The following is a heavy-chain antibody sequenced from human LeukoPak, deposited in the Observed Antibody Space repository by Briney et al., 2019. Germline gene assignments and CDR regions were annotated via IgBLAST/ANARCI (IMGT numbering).Heavy chain of an antibody. CDR2: INPNRGGT. J-gene: IGHJ4*02. CDR1: GYIFTDYY. CDR3: ARATRLEADY. D-gene: IGHD1-1*01. V-gene: IGHV1-2*02. Sequence: GASVKVSCKASGYIFTDYYMHWVRQAPGQGLEWMGWINPNRGGTNYAQKFQGRVTMTRDTSISTAYMELSRLRSDDTAVYYCARATRLEADYWGQGTLVTVSS.